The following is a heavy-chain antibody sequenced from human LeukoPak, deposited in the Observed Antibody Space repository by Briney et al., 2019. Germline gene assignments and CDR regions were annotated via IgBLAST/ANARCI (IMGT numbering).Heavy chain of an antibody. CDR3: ARAPSLYYFDS. J-gene: IGHJ4*02. Sequence: SETLSLTCTVSGGSISGYYWSWIRQPPGKGLEWIGYIFSSGSTSYNPSLKSRVTISLDTSKNQFSLKVTSVTAADTAMYYCARAPSLYYFDSWGQGTLVTVSS. CDR2: IFSSGST. V-gene: IGHV4-59*01. D-gene: IGHD2/OR15-2a*01. CDR1: GGSISGYY.